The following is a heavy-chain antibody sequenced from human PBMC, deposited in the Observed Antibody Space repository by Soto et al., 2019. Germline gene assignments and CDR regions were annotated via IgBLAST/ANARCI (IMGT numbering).Heavy chain of an antibody. CDR3: ARDRQPDGIWTFDY. CDR2: VFSGGVTT. CDR1: LFFMNDYT. Sequence: GRSLRLSCSPALFFMNDYTRCLVLLTPGKGLQWVATVFSGGVTTRYTESVTGRFSLSRDNSQNMMSLQMNSLRVEDTALYYCARDRQPDGIWTFDYWGRGTLVTVSS. D-gene: IGHD1-1*01. J-gene: IGHJ4*02. V-gene: IGHV3-23*01.